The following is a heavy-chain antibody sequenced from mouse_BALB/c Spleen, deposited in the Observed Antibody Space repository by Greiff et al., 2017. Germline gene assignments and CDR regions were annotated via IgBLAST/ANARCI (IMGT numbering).Heavy chain of an antibody. CDR2: ISSGSSTI. J-gene: IGHJ4*01. Sequence: EVKLMESGGGLVQPGGSRKLSCAASGFTFSSFGMHWVRQAPEKGLEWVAYISSGSSTIYYADTVKGRFTISRDNPKNTLFLQMTSLRSEDTAMYYCARRPTAGAMDYWGQGTSVTVSS. CDR1: GFTFSSFG. CDR3: ARRPTAGAMDY. D-gene: IGHD1-2*01. V-gene: IGHV5-17*02.